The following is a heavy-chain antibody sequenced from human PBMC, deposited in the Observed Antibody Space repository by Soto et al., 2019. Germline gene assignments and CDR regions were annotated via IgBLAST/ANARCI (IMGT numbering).Heavy chain of an antibody. CDR1: GGSISSYY. Sequence: KTSETLSLTCTVSGGSISSYYGSWIRQPPGKGLEWIGYIYYSGSTNYNPSLKSRVTISVDTSKNQFSPKLSSVTAADTAVYYCAVITGTIYYGMDVWGQGTTVTVSS. CDR3: AVITGTIYYGMDV. V-gene: IGHV4-59*01. J-gene: IGHJ6*02. D-gene: IGHD1-7*01. CDR2: IYYSGST.